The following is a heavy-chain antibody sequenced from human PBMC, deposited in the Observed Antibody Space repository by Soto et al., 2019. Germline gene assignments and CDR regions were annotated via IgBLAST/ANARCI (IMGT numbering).Heavy chain of an antibody. J-gene: IGHJ5*02. V-gene: IGHV3-53*01. CDR1: GFTVSSNY. CDR3: ARGGGSYCRYCWFDP. D-gene: IGHD1-26*01. Sequence: EVQLVESGGGLIQPGGSLRLSCAASGFTVSSNYMSWVRQAPGKGLEWVSVIYSGGSTYYADSVKGRFTISRDNSKNTLYLQMNGLRAEDTAVYYCARGGGSYCRYCWFDPWGQGTLVTVSS. CDR2: IYSGGST.